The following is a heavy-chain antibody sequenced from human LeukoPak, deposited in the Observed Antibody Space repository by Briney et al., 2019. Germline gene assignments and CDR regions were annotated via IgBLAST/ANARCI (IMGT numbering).Heavy chain of an antibody. CDR3: ARDPPITMVRDPIKGRLDP. V-gene: IGHV1-18*04. J-gene: IGHJ5*02. CDR1: GYTFTSYY. CDR2: ISAYNGNT. D-gene: IGHD3-10*01. Sequence: ASVKVSCKASGYTFTSYYMHWVRQAPGQGLEWMGWISAYNGNTNYAQKLQGRVTMTTDTSTSTAYMELRSLRSDDTAVYYCARDPPITMVRDPIKGRLDPWGQGTLVTVSS.